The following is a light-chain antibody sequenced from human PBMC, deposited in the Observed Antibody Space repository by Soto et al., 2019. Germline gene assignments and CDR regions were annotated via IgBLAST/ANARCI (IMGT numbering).Light chain of an antibody. CDR2: LGS. CDR3: MQALQTPPT. Sequence: DIVITQSPLDLPGVHGYRAPISFTSIQSLVHSNGYNYLDWYLQKPGQSPQLLIYLGSNRASGVPDRFSGSGSGTDFTLKISRVEAQDVGVYSCMQALQTPPTFGRGTKVDIK. V-gene: IGKV2-28*01. J-gene: IGKJ4*01. CDR1: QSLVHSNGYNY.